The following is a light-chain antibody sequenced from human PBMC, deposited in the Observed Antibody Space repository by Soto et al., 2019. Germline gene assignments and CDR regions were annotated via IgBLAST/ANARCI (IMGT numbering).Light chain of an antibody. CDR1: SSDIGGYNY. J-gene: IGLJ3*02. CDR2: EVS. V-gene: IGLV2-14*01. CDR3: SSYTSSTTWV. Sequence: QSALTQPASVSGSPGQSITISCTGTSSDIGGYNYVSWYQHHPGKAPKLMLYEVSNRPSGVSNRFSGSKSGNTASLTISGLQAEDEADYYCSSYTSSTTWVFGGGTQLTVL.